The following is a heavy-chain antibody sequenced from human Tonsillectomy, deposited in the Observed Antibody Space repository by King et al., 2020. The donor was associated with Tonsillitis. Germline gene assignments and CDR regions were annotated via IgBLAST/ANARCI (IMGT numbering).Heavy chain of an antibody. V-gene: IGHV4-59*08. D-gene: IGHD3-22*01. Sequence: VQLQESGPGLVKPSETLSLTCTVSGGSISTYYWSWIRQPPGKGLEWIGYINYRGGTNYNPSLKSGVTMSVDTSKNQFSLKLSSVTAADTAVYYFARYAEASLDYYDTSGYYHNDYWGLGTLVTVSS. CDR1: GGSISTYY. J-gene: IGHJ4*02. CDR3: ARYAEASLDYYDTSGYYHNDY. CDR2: INYRGGT.